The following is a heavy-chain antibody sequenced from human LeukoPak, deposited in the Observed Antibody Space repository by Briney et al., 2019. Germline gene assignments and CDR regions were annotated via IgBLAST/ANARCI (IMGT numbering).Heavy chain of an antibody. Sequence: GGSLRLSCAASGFTFDRYAMHWVRLAPGRGLEGVTVISYDGSSKYYADSVEGRFTISRDNAKNTLYLQMNSLRAEDTAVYYCARGLRCSGGSCYPAVYGMDVWGQGTTVTVSS. D-gene: IGHD2-15*01. CDR2: ISYDGSSK. CDR1: GFTFDRYA. V-gene: IGHV3-30-3*01. J-gene: IGHJ6*02. CDR3: ARGLRCSGGSCYPAVYGMDV.